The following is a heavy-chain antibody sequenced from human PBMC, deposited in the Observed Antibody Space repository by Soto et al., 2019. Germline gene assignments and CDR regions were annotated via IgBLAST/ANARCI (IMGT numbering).Heavy chain of an antibody. CDR3: VRDGRYSGSYGGYYFDY. J-gene: IGHJ4*02. V-gene: IGHV1-18*01. Sequence: QVQLVQSGAEVKKPGASVKVSCKASGYTFTSYGISWVRQAPGQGLEWMGWISANTGNTNFAQKLQGRVTMTTDTSTSTAYMELRSLRSDDTAVYYCVRDGRYSGSYGGYYFDYWGQGTLVTVSS. CDR1: GYTFTSYG. D-gene: IGHD1-26*01. CDR2: ISANTGNT.